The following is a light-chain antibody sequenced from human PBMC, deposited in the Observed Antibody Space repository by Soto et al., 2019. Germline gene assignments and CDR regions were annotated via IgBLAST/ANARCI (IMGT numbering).Light chain of an antibody. CDR2: WAS. CDR3: HQYHSLTPPWT. J-gene: IGKJ1*01. V-gene: IGKV4-1*01. CDR1: RRLLYSANKKNY. Sequence: DIVMTQSPDSLAVALGETATINCKSSRRLLYSANKKNYLAWYQQKAGQPPKFLFYWASTRESGVPDRFSGGGSGTDFTLTITRLQAEDVAVYYCHQYHSLTPPWTFGQGTKVEI.